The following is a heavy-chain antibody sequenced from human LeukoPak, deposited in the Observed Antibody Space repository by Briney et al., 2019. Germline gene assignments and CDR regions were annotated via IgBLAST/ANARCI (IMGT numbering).Heavy chain of an antibody. CDR3: AKDLYCSSTSCYNY. D-gene: IGHD2-2*02. J-gene: IGHJ4*02. CDR1: GFTFSSYG. V-gene: IGHV3-30*02. Sequence: GGSLRLSCAASGFTFSSYGMHWVRQAPGKGLEWVAFIRYDGSNKYYADSVKGRFTISRDNSKNTLYLQMNSLRAEDTAVYYCAKDLYCSSTSCYNYWGQGTLVTVSS. CDR2: IRYDGSNK.